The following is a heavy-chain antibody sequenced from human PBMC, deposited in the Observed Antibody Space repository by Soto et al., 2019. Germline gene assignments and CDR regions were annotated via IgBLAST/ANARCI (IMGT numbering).Heavy chain of an antibody. CDR2: ISYDGSNK. V-gene: IGHV3-30-3*01. J-gene: IGHJ3*02. CDR3: AREGDSSGYPHRDAFDI. CDR1: GFTFSSYT. D-gene: IGHD3-22*01. Sequence: QVQLVESGGGVVQPGRSLRLSCAASGFTFSSYTMHWVRQAPGKGLEWVAVISYDGSNKYYADSVKGRFTISRDNSXNXXYLQMNSLRAEDTAVYYCAREGDSSGYPHRDAFDIWGQGTMVTVSS.